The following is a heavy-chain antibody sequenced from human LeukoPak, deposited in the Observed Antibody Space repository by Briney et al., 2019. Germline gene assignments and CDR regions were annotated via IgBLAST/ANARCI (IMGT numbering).Heavy chain of an antibody. CDR3: ASIGGGYSYDDAFDI. CDR2: ISSSGSTI. D-gene: IGHD5-18*01. Sequence: GGSLRLSCAASGFTFSDYYMSWIRQAPGKGLEWVSYISSSGSTIYYADSVKGRFTISRDNAKNSLYLQMNGLRAEDTAVYYCASIGGGYSYDDAFDIWGQGTMVTVSS. J-gene: IGHJ3*02. V-gene: IGHV3-11*01. CDR1: GFTFSDYY.